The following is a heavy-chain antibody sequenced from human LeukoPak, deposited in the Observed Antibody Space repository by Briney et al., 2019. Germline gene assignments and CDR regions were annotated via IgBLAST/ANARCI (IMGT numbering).Heavy chain of an antibody. J-gene: IGHJ6*03. D-gene: IGHD6-13*01. V-gene: IGHV1-8*01. Sequence: ASVKVSCKASGYTFTSYDINWVRQATRQGLEWMGWMNPNSGNTGHAQKFQGRVTMTRNISISTAYMELSSLRSEDTAVYYCARGVASSSWYNYYYYYMDVWGKGTTVTVSS. CDR3: ARGVASSSWYNYYYYYMDV. CDR1: GYTFTSYD. CDR2: MNPNSGNT.